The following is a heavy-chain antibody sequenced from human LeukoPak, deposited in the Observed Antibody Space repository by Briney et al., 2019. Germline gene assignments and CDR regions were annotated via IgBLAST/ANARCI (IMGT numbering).Heavy chain of an antibody. Sequence: GGSLRLSCAASGFAFSSYGMNWVRQAPGKGLEWVANIKEDGSEKYCVDSVKGRFTISRDNAKNSLYLQMNSLRAEDTAVYYCARQRYSGYGRPGDYWGQGTLVTVSS. CDR1: GFAFSSYG. J-gene: IGHJ4*02. V-gene: IGHV3-7*01. D-gene: IGHD5-12*01. CDR2: IKEDGSEK. CDR3: ARQRYSGYGRPGDY.